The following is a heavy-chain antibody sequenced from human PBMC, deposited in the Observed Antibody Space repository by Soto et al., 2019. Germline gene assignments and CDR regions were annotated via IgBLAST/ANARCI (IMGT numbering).Heavy chain of an antibody. CDR2: IYTSGST. D-gene: IGHD6-19*01. Sequence: SETLSLTCTVSGGSISSYYWSWIRQPAGKGLEWIGRIYTSGSTNYNPSLKSRVTTSVDTSKNQFSLKLSSVTAADTAVYYCARDAYSSGWYRNYYYYYGMDVWGQGTTVTVSS. V-gene: IGHV4-4*07. CDR3: ARDAYSSGWYRNYYYYYGMDV. CDR1: GGSISSYY. J-gene: IGHJ6*02.